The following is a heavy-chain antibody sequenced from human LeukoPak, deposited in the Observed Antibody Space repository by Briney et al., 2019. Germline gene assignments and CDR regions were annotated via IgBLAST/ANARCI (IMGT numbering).Heavy chain of an antibody. CDR3: ARGSAVLARYYYYGMDV. CDR2: IWYDGSNK. J-gene: IGHJ6*02. Sequence: GGSLRLSCAASGFTFSSYGMHWVRQAPGKGLEWVAVIWYDGSNKYYADSVKGRFTISRDNSKNTLYLQMNSLRAEDTAVYYCARGSAVLARYYYYGMDVWGQGTTVTVSS. D-gene: IGHD3-3*01. CDR1: GFTFSSYG. V-gene: IGHV3-33*01.